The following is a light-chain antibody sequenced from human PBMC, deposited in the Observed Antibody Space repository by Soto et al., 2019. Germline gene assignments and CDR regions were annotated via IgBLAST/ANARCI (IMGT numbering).Light chain of an antibody. J-gene: IGLJ2*01. CDR2: DDS. CDR1: NIGSRS. Sequence: SYELTQPPSVSVAPGQTARITCGGNNIGSRSVHWCQQKPGQAPVLVVYDDSDRPSRIPERFSGSNSENTATLTISRVEAGDEADYYCQVWDSSSDQVFFGGGTKLTVL. V-gene: IGLV3-21*02. CDR3: QVWDSSSDQVF.